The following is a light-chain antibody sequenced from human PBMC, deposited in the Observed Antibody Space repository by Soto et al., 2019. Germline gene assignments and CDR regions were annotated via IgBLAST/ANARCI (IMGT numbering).Light chain of an antibody. CDR2: GAS. J-gene: IGKJ1*01. CDR1: QSVSSN. V-gene: IGKV3-20*01. Sequence: EIVVTQSPATLSVSPGERATLSCRASQSVSSNLAWYQQKPGQAPRLLIYGASSRATGIPDRFSGSGSGTDFTLTISRLEPEDFAVYFCQQYGSSPTTFGQGNKVDI. CDR3: QQYGSSPTT.